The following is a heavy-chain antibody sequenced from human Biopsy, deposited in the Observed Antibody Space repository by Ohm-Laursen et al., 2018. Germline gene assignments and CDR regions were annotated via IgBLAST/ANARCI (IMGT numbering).Heavy chain of an antibody. CDR2: ISWKSGSV. CDR1: GFTFLNYA. V-gene: IGHV3-9*01. J-gene: IGHJ4*02. CDR3: AKASGYSSGWPIDY. Sequence: SRRLSCTASGFTFLNYAMNWVRQAPGKGLEWVSGISWKSGSVVYADTVKGRFTISRDNAKNSLYLQMHSLRAEDTAFYYCAKASGYSSGWPIDYWGQGNLVTGSS. D-gene: IGHD6-19*01.